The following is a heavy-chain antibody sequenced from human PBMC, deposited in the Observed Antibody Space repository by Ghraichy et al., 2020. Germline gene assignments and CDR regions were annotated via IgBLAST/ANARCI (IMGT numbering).Heavy chain of an antibody. J-gene: IGHJ4*02. CDR1: GGSISSYF. V-gene: IGHV4-59*01. D-gene: IGHD2/OR15-2a*01. Sequence: GSLRLSCTVSGGSISSYFWSWIRQPPGKGLEWIGHIYFSGTTSYNPSLKSRVTISADATKTQFSLRLSSVTAADTAVYYCARDNSAFPRTLVYWGQGALVTVSA. CDR3: ARDNSAFPRTLVY. CDR2: IYFSGTT.